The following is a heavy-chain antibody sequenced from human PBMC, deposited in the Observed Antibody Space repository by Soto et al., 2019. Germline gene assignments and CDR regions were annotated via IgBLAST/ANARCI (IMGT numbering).Heavy chain of an antibody. D-gene: IGHD3-22*01. CDR3: ARLDSSGYYYTSY. CDR1: GYSISSGYY. Sequence: SETLSLTCAVSGYSISSGYYWGWLRQPPGKGLECIVSIYHSGITYYNPSLKSRVTISVDTSKNQFSLKLSSVTAADTAVYYCARLDSSGYYYTSYWGQGTLVTLAS. V-gene: IGHV4-38-2*01. J-gene: IGHJ4*02. CDR2: IYHSGIT.